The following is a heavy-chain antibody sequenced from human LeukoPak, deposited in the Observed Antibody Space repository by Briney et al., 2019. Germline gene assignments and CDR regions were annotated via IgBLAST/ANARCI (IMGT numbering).Heavy chain of an antibody. J-gene: IGHJ4*02. CDR2: INTYSGYT. CDR3: ARDGGSTVDY. CDR1: GYGFTSYS. Sequence: GASVKVSCKASGYGFTSYSISWVRQAPGQGLEWMGWINTYSGYTNYAQKLQGRVTMTTDTSTSTAYMELRSLRSDDTAVYYCARDGGSTVDYWGQGTLVTVSS. V-gene: IGHV1-18*01. D-gene: IGHD1-26*01.